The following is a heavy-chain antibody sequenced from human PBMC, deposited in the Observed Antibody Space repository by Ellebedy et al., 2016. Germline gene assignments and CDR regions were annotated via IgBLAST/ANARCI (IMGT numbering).Heavy chain of an antibody. CDR3: ARDSVSMGPSQNWFDP. Sequence: GESLKISCAASGFTVSSNYMSWVRQAPGKGLEWVSAISGSGGSTYYADSVKGRFTISRDNAKNSLYLQMNSLRAEDTAVYYCARDSVSMGPSQNWFDPWGQGTLVTVSS. V-gene: IGHV3-11*01. CDR2: ISGSGGST. CDR1: GFTVSSNY. J-gene: IGHJ5*02. D-gene: IGHD2-8*01.